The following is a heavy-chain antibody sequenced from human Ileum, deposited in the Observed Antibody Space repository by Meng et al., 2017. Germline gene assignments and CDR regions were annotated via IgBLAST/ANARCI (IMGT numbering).Heavy chain of an antibody. J-gene: IGHJ4*02. CDR2: IKHRWNT. D-gene: IGHD3-10*01. V-gene: IGHV4-34*01. Sequence: QVQLVQLDPGRSRPTPTPSALCLVSGGSFSDYCRRWLRQTPGKGPEWIEEIKHRWNTNYIPSLETRATISVDTSQHNLSPKLSSVTAPDSALYYSAIGPTTMAHDFDYWGQGTLVTVSS. CDR3: AIGPTTMAHDFDY. CDR1: GGSFSDYC.